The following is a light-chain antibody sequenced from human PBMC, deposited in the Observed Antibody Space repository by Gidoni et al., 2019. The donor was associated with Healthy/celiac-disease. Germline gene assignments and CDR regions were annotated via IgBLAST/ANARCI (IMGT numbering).Light chain of an antibody. CDR3: QQRSNWLGT. Sequence: EIVLTQSPATLSLSPGERATLSCRASQSVSSYLAWYQQKPGQAPRLLIYDASNRATGIPARFSGSGSVTDFTLTIISLEPEDFAVYYCQQRSNWLGTFGQGTKLEIK. J-gene: IGKJ2*01. CDR1: QSVSSY. CDR2: DAS. V-gene: IGKV3-11*01.